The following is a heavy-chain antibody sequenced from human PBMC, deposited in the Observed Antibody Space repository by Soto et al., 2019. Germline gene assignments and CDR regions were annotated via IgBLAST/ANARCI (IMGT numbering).Heavy chain of an antibody. Sequence: GGSLRLSCAASGFTFSSYAMSWVRQAPGKGLEWVSAISGSGGSTYYADSVKGRFTISRDNSKNTLYLQMNSLRAEDTAVYYCAKDSKRITIFGVVIRVRCYVMDARGQGTTVTVSS. CDR3: AKDSKRITIFGVVIRVRCYVMDA. CDR1: GFTFSSYA. J-gene: IGHJ6*02. V-gene: IGHV3-23*01. CDR2: ISGSGGST. D-gene: IGHD3-3*01.